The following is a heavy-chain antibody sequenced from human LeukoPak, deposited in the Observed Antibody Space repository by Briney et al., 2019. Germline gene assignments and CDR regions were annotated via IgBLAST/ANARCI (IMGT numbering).Heavy chain of an antibody. CDR2: ITGTGGST. Sequence: GGSPRLSCAASGFTFSRYAMSWVRKDPGKALKWVSAITGTGGSTYYADSVKGRFTISRDNAKNSLYLQMNSLRAEDTAVYYCARDDQGAFDIWGQGTMVTVST. J-gene: IGHJ3*02. CDR3: ARDDQGAFDI. V-gene: IGHV3-23*01. CDR1: GFTFSRYA.